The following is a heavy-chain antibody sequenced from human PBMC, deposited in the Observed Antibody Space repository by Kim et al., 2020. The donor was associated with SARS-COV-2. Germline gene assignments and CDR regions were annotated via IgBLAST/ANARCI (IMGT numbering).Heavy chain of an antibody. D-gene: IGHD4-4*01. Sequence: ASVKVSCKAFGYTFTTYYMHWVRQAPGQGLEWVVLINSSGGGTTYAQKFQGRVAMTRDTATSTVYMELSSLSSEDAAVYFCARGGSTVTTQQTYYYFAMDVWGQGTTVSVSS. CDR3: ARGGSTVTTQQTYYYFAMDV. J-gene: IGHJ6*02. V-gene: IGHV1-46*01. CDR1: GYTFTTYY. CDR2: INSSGGGT.